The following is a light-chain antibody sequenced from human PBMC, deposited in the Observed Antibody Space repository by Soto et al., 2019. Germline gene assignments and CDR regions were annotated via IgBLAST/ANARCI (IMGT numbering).Light chain of an antibody. CDR2: GAS. CDR3: QQYNNWPPWT. J-gene: IGKJ1*01. V-gene: IGKV3-15*01. CDR1: QSVSSN. Sequence: EIVMTQSPATLSVSPGERATLSCRASQSVSSNLAWYQQKPGQAPRLLIYGASTRATGIPARFSGSGSGTDFTLTIRSLQSEDFAVYYCQQYNNWPPWTFGQGNKVEIK.